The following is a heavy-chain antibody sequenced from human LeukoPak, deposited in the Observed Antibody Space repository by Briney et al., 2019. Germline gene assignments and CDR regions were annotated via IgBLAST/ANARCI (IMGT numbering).Heavy chain of an antibody. CDR3: ARLSGSSNPYYYYYMDV. V-gene: IGHV4-59*01. D-gene: IGHD1-26*01. CDR1: GGSISSYY. Sequence: SETLSLTCTVPGGSISSYYWSWIRQPPRKGPEWVGYIYYSGSTNNNPSLKSQVTISVATSKHQFSLKLSSVTAADTAVYYCARLSGSSNPYYYYYMDVWGKGTTVTISS. J-gene: IGHJ6*03. CDR2: IYYSGST.